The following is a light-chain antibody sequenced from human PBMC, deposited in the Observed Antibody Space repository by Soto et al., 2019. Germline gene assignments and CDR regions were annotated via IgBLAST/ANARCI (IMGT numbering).Light chain of an antibody. Sequence: EIVIPPSPATLSVSPVERATLSCRASQSVYNNLAWYQQKPGQAPRLLIYGASTRATGIPARFSGSVSGTEFTLTISRLQSEDLAFYVGQQYKNWPPVTGGPVTKVEIK. V-gene: IGKV3-15*01. CDR3: QQYKNWPPVT. J-gene: IGKJ3*01. CDR1: QSVYNN. CDR2: GAS.